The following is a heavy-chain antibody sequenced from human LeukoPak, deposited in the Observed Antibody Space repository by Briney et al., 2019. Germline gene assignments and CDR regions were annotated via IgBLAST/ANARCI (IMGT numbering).Heavy chain of an antibody. D-gene: IGHD3-10*01. CDR2: IYYTGAT. V-gene: IGHV4-61*01. CDR1: GFSVSSGSDF. CDR3: AVLWLGGLYSWLDP. Sequence: PSETLSLTCTASGFSVSSGSDFWRWIRQPPGKGLEWIGHIYYTGATNYNPSLSSRVTISLDTSKNQFSLKLNSVTAADTAVYYCAVLWLGGLYSWLDPWGQGHLVTVSS. J-gene: IGHJ5*01.